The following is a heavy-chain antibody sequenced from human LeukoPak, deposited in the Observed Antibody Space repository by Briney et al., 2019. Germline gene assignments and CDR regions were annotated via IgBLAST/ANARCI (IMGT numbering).Heavy chain of an antibody. D-gene: IGHD1-26*01. Sequence: GGSLRLSCAASGYTYSSYGMTWVRQAPGKGLEWVSGISGSGSRTDYADSVKGRFTISRDNAKNTLYLQMNSLRAEDTAAYHCAKGSREWELLDAFDIWGQGTMVTVSS. J-gene: IGHJ3*02. CDR1: GYTYSSYG. CDR3: AKGSREWELLDAFDI. CDR2: ISGSGSRT. V-gene: IGHV3-23*01.